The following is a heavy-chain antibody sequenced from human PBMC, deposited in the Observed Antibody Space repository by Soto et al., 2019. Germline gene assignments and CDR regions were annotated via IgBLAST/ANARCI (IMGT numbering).Heavy chain of an antibody. Sequence: PETLSLTCAVYGGSFSGYYWSWIRQPPGPGLEWIGEAKNSEGTNYNPSVKSRITVSVKTSKNQFDLKLGYVSAAEKAVYYCASVRVLFYQYYFDYWGQGTLVTVSS. CDR1: GGSFSGYY. V-gene: IGHV4-34*01. CDR3: ASVRVLFYQYYFDY. CDR2: AKNSEGT. J-gene: IGHJ4*02. D-gene: IGHD2-2*01.